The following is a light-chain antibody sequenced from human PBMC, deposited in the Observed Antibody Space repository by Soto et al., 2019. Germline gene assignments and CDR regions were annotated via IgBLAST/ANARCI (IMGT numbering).Light chain of an antibody. CDR1: QSLVQSDGIDY. V-gene: IGKV2-30*02. CDR3: LQGKHWPFS. Sequence: DVVMPQSPLSLPVTLGQPASISCRSNQSLVQSDGIDYFSWFQQRPSRSPRRLIYKVSNRDSGVPARFRGSGSGNEFTMKIGRVEAEDVGVYYYLQGKHWPFSVGQGKRLEIK. CDR2: KVS. J-gene: IGKJ5*01.